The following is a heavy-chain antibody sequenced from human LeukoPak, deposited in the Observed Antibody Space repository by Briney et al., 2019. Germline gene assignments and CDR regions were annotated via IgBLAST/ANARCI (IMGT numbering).Heavy chain of an antibody. CDR3: ARDCRGRIAVAGLDY. J-gene: IGHJ4*02. CDR2: ISSSGSTI. V-gene: IGHV3-48*03. CDR1: GFTFSSYE. Sequence: GGSPRLSCAASGFTFSSYEMNWVRQAPGKGLEWVSYISSSGSTIYYADSVKGRFTISRDNAKNSLYLQMNSLRAEDTAVYYCARDCRGRIAVAGLDYWGQGTLVTVSS. D-gene: IGHD6-19*01.